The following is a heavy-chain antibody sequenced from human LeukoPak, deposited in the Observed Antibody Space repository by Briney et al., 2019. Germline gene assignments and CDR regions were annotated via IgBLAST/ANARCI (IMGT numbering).Heavy chain of an antibody. D-gene: IGHD2-2*01. V-gene: IGHV3-74*01. J-gene: IGHJ3*02. CDR1: GFTFTKFW. CDR2: VKDDGIST. CDR3: ATGPYAAFEM. Sequence: GGSLRLSCAASGFTFTKFWMHWVRQAPGRGLVWVSRVKDDGISTLYADSVKGRFTISRDNAKSTLYLQMNSLRADDTALYYCATGPYAAFEMWGQGTMVTVSS.